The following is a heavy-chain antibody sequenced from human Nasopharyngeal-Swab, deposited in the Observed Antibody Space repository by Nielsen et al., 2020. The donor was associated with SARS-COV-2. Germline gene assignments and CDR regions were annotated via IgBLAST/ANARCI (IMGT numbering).Heavy chain of an antibody. D-gene: IGHD2-15*01. Sequence: GGSLRLSCAASGFTVSSNYMSWVRQAPGKGLEWVSVIYSGGSTYYADSVKGRFTISRDNSKNTLYVQMNSLRAEDTAVYYCAKDEGPVVVVAAGDYYYGMDVWGQGTTVTVSS. V-gene: IGHV3-53*05. J-gene: IGHJ6*02. CDR3: AKDEGPVVVVAAGDYYYGMDV. CDR1: GFTVSSNY. CDR2: IYSGGST.